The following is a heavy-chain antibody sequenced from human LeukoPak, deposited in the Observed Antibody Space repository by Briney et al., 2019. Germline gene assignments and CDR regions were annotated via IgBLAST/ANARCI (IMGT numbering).Heavy chain of an antibody. CDR2: INGDGSST. Sequence: PGWSLRLSCAASGFTFSSYWMHWVRQAPGKELVWVPRINGDGSSTNYADSVKGRFTISRDNAKNTLYLQMSSLRAEDTAVYYCARAVYYSNYLGYWGQGTLVTVSS. CDR1: GFTFSSYW. V-gene: IGHV3-74*01. D-gene: IGHD3-10*01. J-gene: IGHJ4*01. CDR3: ARAVYYSNYLGY.